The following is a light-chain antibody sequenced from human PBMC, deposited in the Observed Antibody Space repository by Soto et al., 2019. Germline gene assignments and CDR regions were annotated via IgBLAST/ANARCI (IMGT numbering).Light chain of an antibody. V-gene: IGLV3-1*01. Sequence: SYELTQPPSVSVSPGQTASITCSGDKLGNKYACWYQQKPGQSPVLVIYQDIKRPSGIPERFSGSNSGNTATLTISGTQAMDEADYYCRAWDSSTVVFGGGTKLTVL. CDR2: QDI. CDR3: RAWDSSTVV. J-gene: IGLJ2*01. CDR1: KLGNKY.